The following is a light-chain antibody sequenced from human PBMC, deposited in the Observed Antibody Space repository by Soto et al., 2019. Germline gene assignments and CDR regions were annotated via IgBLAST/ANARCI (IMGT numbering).Light chain of an antibody. V-gene: IGLV1-40*01. CDR1: SSNIGAGYD. CDR3: QSYDSSLSGSV. J-gene: IGLJ2*01. CDR2: GNS. Sequence: QSVLTQPPSVSGAPGQRVSISCAGSSSNIGAGYDVHWYQQLPGTAPKLLIYGNSNRPSGVPDRFSGSKSGISASLAITGLQAEDEADYYCQSYDSSLSGSVFGGGTKLTVL.